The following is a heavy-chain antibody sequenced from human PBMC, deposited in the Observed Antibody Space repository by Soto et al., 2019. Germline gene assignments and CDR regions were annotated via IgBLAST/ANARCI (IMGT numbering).Heavy chain of an antibody. Sequence: QLQLQESGPGLVKPSETLSLTCTVSGGSISSSSYYWGWIRQPPGKGLEWIGSIYYSGSTYHNPSLKSRVTISVDTSKNQFSLKLSSVTAADTAVYYCARRGSGSYSDYWGQGTLVTVSS. D-gene: IGHD3-10*01. V-gene: IGHV4-39*01. J-gene: IGHJ4*02. CDR1: GGSISSSSYY. CDR2: IYYSGST. CDR3: ARRGSGSYSDY.